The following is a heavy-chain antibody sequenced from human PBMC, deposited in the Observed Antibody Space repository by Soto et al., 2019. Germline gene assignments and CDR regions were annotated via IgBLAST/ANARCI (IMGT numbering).Heavy chain of an antibody. CDR1: GGSISSGGYY. CDR3: ARGYCTNGVCSQRAFDI. D-gene: IGHD2-8*01. V-gene: IGHV4-31*03. Sequence: PSETLSLTCTVSGGSISSGGYYWSWIRQHPGKGLEWIGYIYYSGSTYYNPSLKSRVTISVDTSKNQFSLKLSSVTAVDTAVYYCARGYCTNGVCSQRAFDIWGQGTMVTVSS. CDR2: IYYSGST. J-gene: IGHJ3*02.